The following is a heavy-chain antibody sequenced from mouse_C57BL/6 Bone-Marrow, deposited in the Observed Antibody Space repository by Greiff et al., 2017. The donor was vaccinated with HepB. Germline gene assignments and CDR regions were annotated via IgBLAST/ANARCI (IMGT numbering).Heavy chain of an antibody. Sequence: QVQLQQPGAELVKPGASVKLSCKASGYTFTSYWMHWVKQRPGQGLEWIGMIHPNSGSTNYNEKFKSKATLTVDKSSSTAYMPLSSLTSEDSAVYYCARDDGYPSYAMDYWGQGTSVTVSS. CDR2: IHPNSGST. CDR3: ARDDGYPSYAMDY. J-gene: IGHJ4*01. CDR1: GYTFTSYW. V-gene: IGHV1-64*01. D-gene: IGHD2-3*01.